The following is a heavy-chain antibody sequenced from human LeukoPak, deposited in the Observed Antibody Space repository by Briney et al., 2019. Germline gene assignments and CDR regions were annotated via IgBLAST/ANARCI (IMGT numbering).Heavy chain of an antibody. Sequence: GGSLRLSCAASGFTFSSYNMNWVRQAPGKGLEWVSSISSSSSYIYYADSVKGRFTISRDNAKNSLYLQMNSLRAEDAAVYYCASMNDYGDHDYWGQGTLVTVSS. CDR1: GFTFSSYN. D-gene: IGHD4-17*01. CDR2: ISSSSSYI. V-gene: IGHV3-21*01. CDR3: ASMNDYGDHDY. J-gene: IGHJ4*02.